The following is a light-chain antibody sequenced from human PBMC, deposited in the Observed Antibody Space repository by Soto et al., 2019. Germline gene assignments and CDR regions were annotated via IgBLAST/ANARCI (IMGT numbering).Light chain of an antibody. CDR2: EAS. CDR3: QQHANWPLT. V-gene: IGKV3-11*01. CDR1: QSVGNN. J-gene: IGKJ4*01. Sequence: EIVLTQSPATLSLSPGERATLSCRASQSVGNNLAWYQQKPGQAPGLLIYEASTRATGIPARFSGSGSGTDFTLTISSLDPEDFAVYYCQQHANWPLTVGGGTKVEIK.